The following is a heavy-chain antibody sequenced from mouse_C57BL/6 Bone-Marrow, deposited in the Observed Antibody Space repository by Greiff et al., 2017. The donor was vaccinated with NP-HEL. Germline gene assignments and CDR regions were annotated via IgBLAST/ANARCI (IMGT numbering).Heavy chain of an antibody. CDR2: IYPRSGNT. CDR3: ARRFINYYGSSYAMDY. J-gene: IGHJ4*01. D-gene: IGHD1-1*01. Sequence: QVQLQQSGAELARPGASVKLSCKASGYTFTSYGISWVKQRTGQGLEWIGEIYPRSGNTYYIEKFKGKATLTADKSSSTAYMELRSLTSEDSAVYFCARRFINYYGSSYAMDYWGQGTSVTVSS. CDR1: GYTFTSYG. V-gene: IGHV1-81*01.